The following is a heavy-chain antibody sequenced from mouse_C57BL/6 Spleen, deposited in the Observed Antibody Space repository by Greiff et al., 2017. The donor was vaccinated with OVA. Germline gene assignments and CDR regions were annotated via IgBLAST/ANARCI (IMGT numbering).Heavy chain of an antibody. J-gene: IGHJ2*01. D-gene: IGHD1-1*01. CDR1: GYTFTSYW. CDR3: TRWEFLYGSRPFDY. CDR2: IYPGNSDT. Sequence: EVQLQQSGTVLARPGASVKMSCKTSGYTFTSYWMHWVKQRPGQGLEWIGAIYPGNSDTSYNQKFKGKAKLTAFTSASTAYMELSSLTNEDSAVYYCTRWEFLYGSRPFDYWGQGTTLTVSS. V-gene: IGHV1-5*01.